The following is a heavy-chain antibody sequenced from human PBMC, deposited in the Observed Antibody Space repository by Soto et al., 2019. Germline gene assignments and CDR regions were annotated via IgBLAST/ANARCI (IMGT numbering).Heavy chain of an antibody. J-gene: IGHJ3*02. V-gene: IGHV1-46*03. D-gene: IGHD3-3*01. CDR1: GYTFTSYY. CDR2: INPSGGST. CDR3: ARDSILRFLEWSPGWAFDI. Sequence: ASVKVSCKASGYTFTSYYMPWVRQAPGQGLEWMGIINPSGGSTSYAQKFQGRVTMTRDTSTSTVYMELSSLRSEDTAVYYCARDSILRFLEWSPGWAFDIWGQGTMVTVSS.